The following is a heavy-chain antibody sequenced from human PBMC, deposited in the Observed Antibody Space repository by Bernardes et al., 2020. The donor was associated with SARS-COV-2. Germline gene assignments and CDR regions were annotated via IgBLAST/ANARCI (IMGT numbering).Heavy chain of an antibody. CDR3: ARIDEVTGRDY. CDR1: GFTSDDYA. Sequence: GGSLRPSCAASGFTSDDYAMHRVRQAPGKGLEWVSGISWNSGSIGYADSVKGRFTISRDNAKNVLYLQMNSLRAEDTAVYYCARIDEVTGRDYWGQGTLVTVSS. V-gene: IGHV3-9*02. D-gene: IGHD6-19*01. J-gene: IGHJ4*02. CDR2: ISWNSGSI.